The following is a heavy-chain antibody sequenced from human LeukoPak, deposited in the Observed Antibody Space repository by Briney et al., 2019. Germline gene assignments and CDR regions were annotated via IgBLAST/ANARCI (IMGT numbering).Heavy chain of an antibody. CDR3: AARKVRGVWFYLDY. Sequence: GGSLRLSCAASGFDFSSNWMHWVRHAPGKGLEWVSTIYDDNTYYADSVKGRFAVSTDNSKNTLYLQMNSLRVEDTAVYFCAARKVRGVWFYLDYWGQGTLVTVSS. J-gene: IGHJ4*02. V-gene: IGHV3-53*01. D-gene: IGHD3-10*01. CDR2: IYDDNT. CDR1: GFDFSSNW.